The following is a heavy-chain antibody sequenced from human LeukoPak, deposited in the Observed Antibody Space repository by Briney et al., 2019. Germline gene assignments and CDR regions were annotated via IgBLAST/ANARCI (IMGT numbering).Heavy chain of an antibody. D-gene: IGHD3-22*01. V-gene: IGHV3-23*01. CDR3: AKIYDSSGYYYVSSPEFDY. CDR1: GFTFSSYA. J-gene: IGHJ4*02. CDR2: ISGSGGST. Sequence: PGGSLRLSCAASGFTFSSYAMSWVRQAPGKGLEWVSAISGSGGSTYYADSVKGRFTISRDNSKNTLYLQMNSLRAEDTAVYYCAKIYDSSGYYYVSSPEFDYWGQGTLVTVSS.